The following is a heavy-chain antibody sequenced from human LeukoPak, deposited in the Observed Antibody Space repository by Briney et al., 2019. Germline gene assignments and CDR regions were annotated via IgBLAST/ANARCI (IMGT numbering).Heavy chain of an antibody. CDR2: IYYSGSS. Sequence: SETLSLTCTVSGGSISSSNYYWGWIRQPPGKGLEWIGSIYYSGSSNCNPSLKSRVSISVDTSKNQVFLRLSSVTAADTAVYYCARKKSGSSGLDYWGQGTLVTVSS. V-gene: IGHV4-39*01. CDR3: ARKKSGSSGLDY. CDR1: GGSISSSNYY. D-gene: IGHD6-6*01. J-gene: IGHJ4*02.